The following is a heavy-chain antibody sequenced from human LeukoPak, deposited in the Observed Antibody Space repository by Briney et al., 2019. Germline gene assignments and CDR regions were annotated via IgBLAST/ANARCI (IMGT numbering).Heavy chain of an antibody. CDR2: ITSGGDGT. J-gene: IGHJ4*02. CDR1: GFAFSTYA. D-gene: IGHD1-1*01. CDR3: AKHQYKGVRDWNDVFDC. Sequence: PGGSLRLSCVASGFAFSTYAMSWVRQTPEKGLEWVAAITSGGDGTLYADSVKGRLTVSRDNSKNSLFLQMNTLRGEDTAVYFCAKHQYKGVRDWNDVFDCWGQGTLVTVSS. V-gene: IGHV3-23*01.